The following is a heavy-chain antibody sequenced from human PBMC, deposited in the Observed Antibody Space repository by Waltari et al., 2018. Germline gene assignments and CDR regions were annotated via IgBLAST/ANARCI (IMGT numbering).Heavy chain of an antibody. CDR2: ISAYNGNT. CDR1: GYTFTSYG. Sequence: QVQLVQSGAEVKKPGASVTVSCKASGYTFTSYGISWVRQAPGQGLEWMGWISAYNGNTNYAQKLQGRVTMTTDTSTSTAYMELRSLRSDDTAVYYCARVEHIVVVPPLYYFDYWGQGTLVTVSS. CDR3: ARVEHIVVVPPLYYFDY. D-gene: IGHD2-2*01. J-gene: IGHJ4*02. V-gene: IGHV1-18*01.